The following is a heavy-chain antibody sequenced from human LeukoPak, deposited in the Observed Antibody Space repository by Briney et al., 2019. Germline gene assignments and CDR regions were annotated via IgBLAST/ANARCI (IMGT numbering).Heavy chain of an antibody. J-gene: IGHJ3*02. CDR3: ASRVAFDI. CDR2: IDGSSSRI. CDR1: GFTFSDYY. D-gene: IGHD3-3*01. Sequence: GGSLRLSCAASGFTFSDYYMSWIRQAPGKGLEWVSYIDGSSSRINYADSVKGRFTISRNNAKNPLFLQMNSLTVEDTDVYYCASRVAFDIWGLGTMVTVSS. V-gene: IGHV3-11*01.